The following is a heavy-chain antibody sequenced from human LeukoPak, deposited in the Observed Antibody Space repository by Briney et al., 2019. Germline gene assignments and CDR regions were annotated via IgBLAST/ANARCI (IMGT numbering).Heavy chain of an antibody. CDR2: IKTTADGGPT. J-gene: IGHJ3*02. V-gene: IGHV3-15*01. Sequence: GGSLRLSCAASGFTFRNAWMNWVRQVPGKGLEWVGRIKTTADGGPTDYAAPVKGRFTISIDDSKNMFYLQLNSLKTEDTAVYYCTTNDAFDIWGQGTMVTVSS. CDR3: TTNDAFDI. CDR1: GFTFRNAW.